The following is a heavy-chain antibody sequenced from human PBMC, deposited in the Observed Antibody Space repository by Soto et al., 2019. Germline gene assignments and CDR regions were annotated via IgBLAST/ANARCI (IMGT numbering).Heavy chain of an antibody. D-gene: IGHD2-15*01. V-gene: IGHV3-9*01. CDR3: AVEDGGY. CDR1: GFTFDDYA. Sequence: GGSLRLSCAASGFTFDDYAMHWVRQAPGKGLEWVSGISWNSGSIGYADSVKGRFTISRDNAKNSLYLQMNSLRAEDTALYYCAVEDGGYWGQGTLVTVSS. CDR2: ISWNSGSI. J-gene: IGHJ4*02.